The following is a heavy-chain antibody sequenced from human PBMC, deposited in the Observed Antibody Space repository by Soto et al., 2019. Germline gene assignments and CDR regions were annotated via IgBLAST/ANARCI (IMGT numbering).Heavy chain of an antibody. CDR3: AKDSNYYSSSLRGRYFDY. D-gene: IGHD3-22*01. Sequence: PGGYPRLSCAASGFPFSSYVMSWVRQAPGKGLEWVSGISGGGSNTFYADSVKGRFTISRDNSKNTLLLQMNSLGAEDTAVYYCAKDSNYYSSSLRGRYFDYWGQGIGVVVSS. V-gene: IGHV3-23*01. CDR1: GFPFSSYV. CDR2: ISGGGSNT. J-gene: IGHJ4*02.